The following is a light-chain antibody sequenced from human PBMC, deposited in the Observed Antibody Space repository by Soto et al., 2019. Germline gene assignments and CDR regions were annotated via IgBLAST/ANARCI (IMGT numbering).Light chain of an antibody. CDR3: QHYCSPPYT. V-gene: IGKV3-20*01. J-gene: IGKJ2*01. CDR2: GLS. Sequence: EIVLTQSPGTLSLSPGERATLSCRASQSVRSNYLAWYQQKPGQAPRLLIYGLSSRATGIPDRFSGSGSGTDFTLTISRLEPEDFAVYYWQHYCSPPYTFGQGTNLDIK. CDR1: QSVRSNY.